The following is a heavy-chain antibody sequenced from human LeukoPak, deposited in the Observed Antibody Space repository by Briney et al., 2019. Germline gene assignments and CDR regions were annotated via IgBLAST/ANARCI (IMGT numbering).Heavy chain of an antibody. CDR1: GGSISNYY. J-gene: IGHJ4*02. CDR3: ARAEYYFDY. CDR2: IYYSGST. V-gene: IGHV4-59*01. Sequence: SETLSLTCTVSGGSISNYYWSWIRQPPGKGLEWIGYIYYSGSTNYNPSLKSRVTISADTSKNQFSLKLSSVTAADTAVYYCARAEYYFDYWGQGTLVTVSS.